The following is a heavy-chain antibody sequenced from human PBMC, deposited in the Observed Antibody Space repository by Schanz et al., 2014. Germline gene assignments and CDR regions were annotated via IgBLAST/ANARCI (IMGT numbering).Heavy chain of an antibody. CDR1: TFTFSSDW. V-gene: IGHV3-48*01. CDR2: ISGSSRTI. Sequence: EVQLAESGGGLVQPGASLRLSCAASTFTFSSDWMSWVRQAPGQGLEWVSYISGSSRTIYYADSMKGRFTVARDNAETAIYLQMKILRAEATEVYYCARLALAGYNSPRDAFDIWGQGTMVTVSS. D-gene: IGHD1-1*01. J-gene: IGHJ3*02. CDR3: ARLALAGYNSPRDAFDI.